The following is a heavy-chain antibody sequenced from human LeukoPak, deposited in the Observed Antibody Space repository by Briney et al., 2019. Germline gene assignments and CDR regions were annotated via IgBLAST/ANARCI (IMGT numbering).Heavy chain of an antibody. CDR1: GFTFSSYW. CDR3: ARDQIIVTTILDYYYGMDV. D-gene: IGHD5-12*01. CDR2: INSDASST. V-gene: IGHV3-74*01. J-gene: IGHJ6*02. Sequence: PGGSLRLSCAASGFTFSSYWMHWVRHAPGKGLVWVSRINSDASSTSYADSVKGRFTISRDNAKNTLYLQMNSLRAEDTAVYYCARDQIIVTTILDYYYGMDVWGQGTTVTVSS.